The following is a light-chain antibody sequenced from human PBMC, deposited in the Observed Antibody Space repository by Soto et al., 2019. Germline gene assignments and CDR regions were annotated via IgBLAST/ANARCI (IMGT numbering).Light chain of an antibody. CDR1: QGISNY. CDR2: AAS. V-gene: IGKV1-9*01. CDR3: QQVKSYPIT. J-gene: IGKJ5*01. Sequence: DIQLTQSPSFLSASVGDRVTISCRASQGISNYLAWYQQKLGKAPNLLIYAASTLQSGVPSRFSDSGSGTEFTLTISSLQPEDFATYYCQQVKSYPITFGQGTRLENK.